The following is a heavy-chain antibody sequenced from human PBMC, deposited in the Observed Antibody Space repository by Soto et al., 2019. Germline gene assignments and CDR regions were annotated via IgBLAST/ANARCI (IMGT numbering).Heavy chain of an antibody. Sequence: QVQLQQWGAGLLKPSETLSLSCAVYGGSFSGYYWSWIRQPPGKGLEWIGEINHSGSTDYNPSLKSRVTISVDTSRNQFSLKLTSATAADTAVYYCASHLKTTVTTFWYFDLWGRGTLVTVSS. D-gene: IGHD4-17*01. V-gene: IGHV4-34*02. CDR1: GGSFSGYY. CDR3: ASHLKTTVTTFWYFDL. J-gene: IGHJ2*01. CDR2: INHSGST.